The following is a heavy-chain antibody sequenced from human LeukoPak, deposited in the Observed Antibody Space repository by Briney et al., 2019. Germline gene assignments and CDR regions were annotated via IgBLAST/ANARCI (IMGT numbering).Heavy chain of an antibody. CDR3: ARGGVDIVATTPFDY. J-gene: IGHJ4*02. V-gene: IGHV1-18*01. CDR1: GYTFTSYG. CDR2: ISAYNGNT. Sequence: ASVKVSCKASGYTFTSYGISWVRQAPGQGLEWMGWISAYNGNTNYAQKLQGRVTMTTDTSTSTAYMELRSLRSDDTAVYYCARGGVDIVATTPFDYWGQGTLVIVSS. D-gene: IGHD5-12*01.